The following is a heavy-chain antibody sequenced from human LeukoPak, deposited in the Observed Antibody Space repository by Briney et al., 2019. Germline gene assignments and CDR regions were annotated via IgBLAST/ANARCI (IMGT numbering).Heavy chain of an antibody. D-gene: IGHD3-16*02. Sequence: SVKVSFKASGGTFISYAISWVRQAPGQGLEWMGGIIPIFGTANYAQKFQGRVTITADKSTSTAYMELSSLRSEDTAVYYCARGGYYDYVWGSYRYYYFDYWGQGTLVTVSS. V-gene: IGHV1-69*06. CDR1: GGTFISYA. CDR3: ARGGYYDYVWGSYRYYYFDY. CDR2: IIPIFGTA. J-gene: IGHJ4*02.